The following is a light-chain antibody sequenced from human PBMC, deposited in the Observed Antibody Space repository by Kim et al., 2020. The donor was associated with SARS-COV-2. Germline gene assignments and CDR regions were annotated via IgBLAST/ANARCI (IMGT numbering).Light chain of an antibody. J-gene: IGKJ4*01. CDR1: QSVNNF. V-gene: IGKV3-11*01. CDR2: DAS. CDR3: QQRTNWPLT. Sequence: PGERATHSCRASQSVNNFLAWYQQKPGQAPRLLIYDASNRATGIPARFSGSGSGTDFTLTISSLEPEDFAVYYCQQRTNWPLTFGGGTKVDIK.